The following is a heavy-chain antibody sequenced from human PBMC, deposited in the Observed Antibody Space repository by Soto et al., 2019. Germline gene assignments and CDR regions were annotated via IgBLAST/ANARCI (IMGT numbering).Heavy chain of an antibody. J-gene: IGHJ6*02. V-gene: IGHV4-31*03. D-gene: IGHD2-15*01. CDR2: IYHTGST. Sequence: QVQLQESGPGLVRPSQTLSLTCSVSGGSIRSGVYYWSWIRQHPGKGLEWIGYIYHTGSTYQNPSLKSRLTISVDTSKNQFSLKLSSVTAADTAVYYCATVGTPGSMDVWGQGTTVTVSS. CDR3: ATVGTPGSMDV. CDR1: GGSIRSGVYY.